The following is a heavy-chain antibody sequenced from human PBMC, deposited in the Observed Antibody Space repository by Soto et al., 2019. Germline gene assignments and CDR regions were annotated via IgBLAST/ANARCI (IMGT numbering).Heavy chain of an antibody. CDR2: IKQDGSEK. Sequence: GGSLRLSCAASGFTFSSYWMSWVRQAPGKGLEWVANIKQDGSEKYYVDSVKGRFTISRDNAKNSLYLQMNSLRAEDTAVYYCARGFSSPDKKPKYNWFDPWGQGTLVTVSS. CDR3: ARGFSSPDKKPKYNWFDP. CDR1: GFTFSSYW. D-gene: IGHD6-13*01. J-gene: IGHJ5*02. V-gene: IGHV3-7*01.